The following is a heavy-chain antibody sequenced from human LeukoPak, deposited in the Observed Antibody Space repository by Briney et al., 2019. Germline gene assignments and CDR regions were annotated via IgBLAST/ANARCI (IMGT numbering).Heavy chain of an antibody. D-gene: IGHD3-9*01. V-gene: IGHV4-4*07. J-gene: IGHJ3*01. CDR1: GGSISSYY. CDR2: IYTSGST. Sequence: SETLSLTCTVSGGSISSYYWSWIRQPAGKGLEWIGRIYTSGSTNYNPSLKSRVTMSVDTSKNQFSLKLSSVTAADTAVYYCATDLYDILTGTHAFDVWGQGTMVTVSS. CDR3: ATDLYDILTGTHAFDV.